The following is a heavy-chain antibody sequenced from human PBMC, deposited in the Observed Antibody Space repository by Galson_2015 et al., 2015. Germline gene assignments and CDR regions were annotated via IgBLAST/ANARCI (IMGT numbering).Heavy chain of an antibody. J-gene: IGHJ4*02. CDR1: GYSFTSYW. V-gene: IGHV5-51*01. Sequence: QSGAEVKKPGESLKISCRGSGYSFTSYWIGWVRQMHGKGLEWMGIIYPGDSDTRHSPSFQGQVTISADKSISTAYLQWSSLKDSDTAMYYCARQKSVGDATNSAEMNYYDSSGYYYDYWGQGTLVTVSS. CDR2: IYPGDSDT. CDR3: ARQKSVGDATNSAEMNYYDSSGYYYDY. D-gene: IGHD3-22*01.